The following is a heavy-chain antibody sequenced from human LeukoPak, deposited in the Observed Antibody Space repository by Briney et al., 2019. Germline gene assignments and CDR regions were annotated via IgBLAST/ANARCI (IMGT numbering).Heavy chain of an antibody. CDR2: ISYDGSNK. Sequence: GGSLRLSCAASGFTFSSYAMHWVRQAPGKGLEWVAVISYDGSNKYYADSVKGRFTISRDNSKNTLYLQMDSLRAEDTAVYYCATLPGKYYYDSSGYWNSGYYYGMDVWGQGTTVTVSS. D-gene: IGHD3-22*01. J-gene: IGHJ6*02. CDR1: GFTFSSYA. CDR3: ATLPGKYYYDSSGYWNSGYYYGMDV. V-gene: IGHV3-30-3*01.